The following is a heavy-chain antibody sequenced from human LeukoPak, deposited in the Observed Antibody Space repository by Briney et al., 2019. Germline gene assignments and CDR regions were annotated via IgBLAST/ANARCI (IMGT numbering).Heavy chain of an antibody. V-gene: IGHV3-23*01. Sequence: GGSLRLSCAASGFTFSSYAMSWVRQAPGKGLEWVSAISGSGLSTYYAESVRGRFTTSRDNSKNTLYLQMSSLRAEDTAVYYCAKRADTGTSSSGWYDYWGQGTQVTVSS. J-gene: IGHJ4*02. CDR1: GFTFSSYA. CDR2: ISGSGLST. CDR3: AKRADTGTSSSGWYDY. D-gene: IGHD6-19*01.